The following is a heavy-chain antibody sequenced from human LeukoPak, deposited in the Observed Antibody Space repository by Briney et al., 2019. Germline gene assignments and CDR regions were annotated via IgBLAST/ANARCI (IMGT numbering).Heavy chain of an antibody. D-gene: IGHD1-26*01. V-gene: IGHV5-51*01. CDR3: ARRRDLYSGSYYPFDY. Sequence: GESLKISCKGFGYSFTTYWIAWVRQMPGKGLEWMGIIYPRDSDARYSPSFQGQVTISADKSISTAYLQWSSLKASDTAMYYCARRRDLYSGSYYPFDYWGQGTLVTVSS. CDR1: GYSFTTYW. CDR2: IYPRDSDA. J-gene: IGHJ4*02.